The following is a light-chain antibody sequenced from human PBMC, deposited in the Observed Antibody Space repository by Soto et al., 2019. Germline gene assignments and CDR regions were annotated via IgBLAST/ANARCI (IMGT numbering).Light chain of an antibody. J-gene: IGLJ2*01. CDR3: SSYTSSSTVVL. V-gene: IGLV2-14*01. Sequence: QSALTQPASVSGSPGQSITISCTGTSSDIGTFNYVSWYQQHPDNAPKLMIFGVSNRPSGVSNRFSGSKSDNTASLTISGLQAEDEADYYCSSYTSSSTVVLFGGGTELTVL. CDR2: GVS. CDR1: SSDIGTFNY.